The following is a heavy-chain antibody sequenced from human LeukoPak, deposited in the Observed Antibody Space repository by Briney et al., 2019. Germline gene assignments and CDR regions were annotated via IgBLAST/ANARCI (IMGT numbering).Heavy chain of an antibody. CDR2: IYSGGST. CDR3: TRDAGGLNY. Sequence: PGGSLRLSCAASGFTFSSYEMNWVRQAPGKGLEWVSLIYSGGSTYYADSVKGRFTISRDNSKNTLYLQMNSLRAEDTAVYYCTRDAGGLNYWGPGTLVTVSS. J-gene: IGHJ4*02. V-gene: IGHV3-66*01. CDR1: GFTFSSYE. D-gene: IGHD3-10*01.